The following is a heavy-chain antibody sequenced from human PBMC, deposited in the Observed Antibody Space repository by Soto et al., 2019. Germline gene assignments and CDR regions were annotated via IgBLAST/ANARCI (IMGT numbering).Heavy chain of an antibody. CDR3: ARHVDFGELRGGWFDP. Sequence: QLQLQESGPGLVKPAETLSLTCTVSGGSITTISQYWGWIRQPPGKGLEWIGSIYYTGSTYYSPSLKSRITISVDTSKNQVSLKLSSVTAADTAVYYCARHVDFGELRGGWFDPWGQGTLVTVSS. V-gene: IGHV4-39*01. J-gene: IGHJ5*02. CDR2: IYYTGST. CDR1: GGSITTISQY. D-gene: IGHD3-10*01.